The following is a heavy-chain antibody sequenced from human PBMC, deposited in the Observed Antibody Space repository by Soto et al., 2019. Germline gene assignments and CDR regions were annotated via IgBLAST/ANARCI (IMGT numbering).Heavy chain of an antibody. Sequence: PGESLKISCKGSGYRFTNYWIGWVRQMPGKGLEWMGIIYPGDSDTRYSPSFQGQVTISADKSINTAYLQWSSLKASDTAMYYCARTAAAGKYYYGLDVWGQGTTVTV. V-gene: IGHV5-51*01. CDR3: ARTAAAGKYYYGLDV. CDR2: IYPGDSDT. D-gene: IGHD6-13*01. J-gene: IGHJ6*02. CDR1: GYRFTNYW.